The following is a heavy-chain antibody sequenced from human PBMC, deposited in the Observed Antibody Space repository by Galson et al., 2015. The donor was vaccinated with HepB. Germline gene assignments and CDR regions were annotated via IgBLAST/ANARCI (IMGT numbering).Heavy chain of an antibody. V-gene: IGHV6-1*01. CDR1: GDSVSSNSAA. J-gene: IGHJ3*02. D-gene: IGHD1-26*01. CDR2: TYYRSKWYN. Sequence: CAISGDSVSSNSAAWNWIRQSPSRGLEWLGRTYYRSKWYNDYAVSVKSRITINPDTSKNQFSLQLNSVTPEDTAVYYCARGGTWELLGSFDIWGQGTMVTVSS. CDR3: ARGGTWELLGSFDI.